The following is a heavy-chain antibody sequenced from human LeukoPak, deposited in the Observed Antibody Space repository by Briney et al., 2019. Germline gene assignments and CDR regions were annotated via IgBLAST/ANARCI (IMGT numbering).Heavy chain of an antibody. V-gene: IGHV3-23*01. CDR1: GFTFSSYA. CDR3: AKEVVGGVWSGYSLHPDNWFDP. Sequence: PGGSLRLSCAASGFTFSSYAMSWVRQAPGKGLEWVSAISGSGGSTYYADSVKGRFTISRDNSKNTLYLQMNSLRAEDTAVYYCAKEVVGGVWSGYSLHPDNWFDPWGQGTLVTVSS. J-gene: IGHJ5*02. D-gene: IGHD3-3*01. CDR2: ISGSGGST.